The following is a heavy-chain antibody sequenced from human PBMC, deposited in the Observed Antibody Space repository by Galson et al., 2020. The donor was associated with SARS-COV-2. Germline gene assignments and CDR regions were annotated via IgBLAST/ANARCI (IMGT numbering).Heavy chain of an antibody. CDR3: ARERMGYDILTGYYPDYYYYGMDV. CDR2: IWNDGSTK. CDR1: GFTFSSYG. V-gene: IGHV3-33*08. D-gene: IGHD3-9*01. Sequence: GGSLRLSCAASGFTFSSYGMHWVRQAPGKGLEWVAVIWNDGSTKYYADSVKRRFTISRDNYKNTLHLQMNSLRAEDTAEYYCARERMGYDILTGYYPDYYYYGMDVWGQGTTVTVSS. J-gene: IGHJ6*02.